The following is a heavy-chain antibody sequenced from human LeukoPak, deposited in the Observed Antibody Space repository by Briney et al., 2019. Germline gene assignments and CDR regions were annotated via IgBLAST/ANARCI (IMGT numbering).Heavy chain of an antibody. Sequence: GGSLRLSXAASGCTFSSYAMSWVRQAPGKGLGWVSAISGSGGSTYYAASVKGRFTFSRDNAKTSLYLQMNSPRADDTAVYYCAREGVATSPFDYWGQGTLATVSS. V-gene: IGHV3-23*01. CDR2: ISGSGGST. CDR3: AREGVATSPFDY. D-gene: IGHD5-24*01. CDR1: GCTFSSYA. J-gene: IGHJ4*02.